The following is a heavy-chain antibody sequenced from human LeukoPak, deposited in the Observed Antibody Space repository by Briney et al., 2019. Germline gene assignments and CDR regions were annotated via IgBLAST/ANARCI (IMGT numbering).Heavy chain of an antibody. CDR2: IIPIFGTA. D-gene: IGHD5-12*01. CDR3: AREDSGYENWFDP. Sequence: SVKVSCKASGYTFTSYGISWVRQAPGQGLEWMGGIIPIFGTANYAQKFQGRVTITTDESTSTAYMELSSLRSEDAAVYYCAREDSGYENWFDPWGQGTLVTVSS. J-gene: IGHJ5*02. CDR1: GYTFTSYG. V-gene: IGHV1-69*05.